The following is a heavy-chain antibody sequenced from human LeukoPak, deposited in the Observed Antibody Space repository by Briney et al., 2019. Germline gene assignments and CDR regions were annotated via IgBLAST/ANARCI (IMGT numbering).Heavy chain of an antibody. CDR3: ARGRGSS. Sequence: PFETLSLTCAVYGGSFSDYYWSWIRQPPGKGLEWIGEINQSGSTNYNPSLTSRLTISIDSSKNQFSLRLSSVTAADTAVYYCARGRGSSWGQGTLGTVSS. CDR1: GGSFSDYY. CDR2: INQSGST. V-gene: IGHV4-34*01. J-gene: IGHJ4*02. D-gene: IGHD6-13*01.